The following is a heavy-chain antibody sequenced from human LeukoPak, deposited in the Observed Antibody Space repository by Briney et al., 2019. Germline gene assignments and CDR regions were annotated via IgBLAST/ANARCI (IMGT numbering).Heavy chain of an antibody. CDR1: GFSLGDYA. CDR2: ITWDSGTI. Sequence: PGRSLRLSCEASGFSLGDYAMHWVRQIPGKGLEWVSGITWDSGTIDYAGSVRGRFTISRDNAKNSLYLQMNTLRPEDTAIYYCAKGKSIASLWYMDVWGKGTTAIVSS. J-gene: IGHJ6*03. V-gene: IGHV3-9*01. D-gene: IGHD2-2*01. CDR3: AKGKSIASLWYMDV.